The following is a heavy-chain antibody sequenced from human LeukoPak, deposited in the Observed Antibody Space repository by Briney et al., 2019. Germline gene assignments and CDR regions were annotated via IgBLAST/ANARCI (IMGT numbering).Heavy chain of an antibody. V-gene: IGHV3-15*01. CDR1: GFTFNNAW. D-gene: IGHD1-1*01. J-gene: IGHJ4*02. CDR3: TTDGGMYNWNDVVY. CDR2: IKSKTDGGTT. Sequence: RGSLRLSCAASGFTFNNAWMSWVRQAPGKGLEWVGRIKSKTDGGTTDYAAPVKGRFTISRDDSKNTLFLQMNSLKTEDTAVYYCTTDGGMYNWNDVVYWGQGTLVTVSS.